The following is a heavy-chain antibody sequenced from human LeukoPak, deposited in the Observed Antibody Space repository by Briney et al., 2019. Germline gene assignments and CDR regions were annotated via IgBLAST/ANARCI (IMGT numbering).Heavy chain of an antibody. Sequence: ASVKVSCKASGYAFTGFYIHWVRRAPGQGLEWMGRLNPNSGGTIHAQKFQGRVTITRDTSISTAYMELSGLRSDDTAVYYCARDSVVINLSYYYYGMDVWGQGTTVTVSS. CDR3: ARDSVVINLSYYYYGMDV. D-gene: IGHD3-22*01. CDR1: GYAFTGFY. J-gene: IGHJ6*02. CDR2: LNPNSGGT. V-gene: IGHV1-2*06.